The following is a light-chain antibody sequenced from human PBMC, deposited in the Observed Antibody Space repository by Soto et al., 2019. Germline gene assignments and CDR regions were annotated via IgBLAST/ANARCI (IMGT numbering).Light chain of an antibody. Sequence: QSALTQPPSGSGSPGQSVTISCTGTSSDVGGYKYVSWYQQHPGKAPKLMIFEVNKRPSGVPDRFSGSKSGNTASLTVSGLQAEDEADYYCSSYAGINNLGVFGTGTKLTVL. J-gene: IGLJ1*01. CDR2: EVN. V-gene: IGLV2-8*01. CDR1: SSDVGGYKY. CDR3: SSYAGINNLGV.